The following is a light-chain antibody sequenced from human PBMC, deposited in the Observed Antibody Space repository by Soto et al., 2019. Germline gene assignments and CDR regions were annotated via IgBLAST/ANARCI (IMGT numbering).Light chain of an antibody. J-gene: IGLJ3*02. CDR2: EVS. CDR3: SSYAGSNNQGV. CDR1: SSDVGGYNY. V-gene: IGLV2-8*01. Sequence: QYVLTQPPSASVSPGQSVTISCTGTSSDVGGYNYVSWYQQHPGKAPKLMIYEVSKRPSGVPDRFSGSKSGNTASLTVSGLQAEDEADYYCSSYAGSNNQGVFGGGTKLTVL.